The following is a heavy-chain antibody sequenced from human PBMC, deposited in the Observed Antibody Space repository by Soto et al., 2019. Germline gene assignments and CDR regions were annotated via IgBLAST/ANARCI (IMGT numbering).Heavy chain of an antibody. CDR3: ATSGYNYGPFDY. J-gene: IGHJ4*01. D-gene: IGHD2-15*01. Sequence: QVQLVQSGAEVREPGSAVKVSCRASGDTFKNYDISWVRQAPGRGLEWMGGIIPIFGKTDYAQTFHGRVTINGDESTYTAHMELRGLRSDDTALYYCATSGYNYGPFDYWGRGLLVTVSS. CDR2: IIPIFGKT. CDR1: GDTFKNYD. V-gene: IGHV1-69*01.